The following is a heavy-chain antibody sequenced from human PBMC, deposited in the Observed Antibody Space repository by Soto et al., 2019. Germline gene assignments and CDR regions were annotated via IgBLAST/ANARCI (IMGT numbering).Heavy chain of an antibody. V-gene: IGHV4-34*01. J-gene: IGHJ4*02. Sequence: SETLSLTCAVYGGSFSGYYWSWIRQPPWKGLEWIGEINHSGSTNYNPSLKSRVTISVDTSKNQFSLKLSSVTAADTAVYYCARELLKYSRGSSCFDYGGQGTLVAFSS. D-gene: IGHD6-19*01. CDR3: ARELLKYSRGSSCFDY. CDR1: GGSFSGYY. CDR2: INHSGST.